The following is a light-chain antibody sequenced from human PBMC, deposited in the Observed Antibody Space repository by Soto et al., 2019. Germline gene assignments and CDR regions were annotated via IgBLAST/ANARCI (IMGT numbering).Light chain of an antibody. CDR2: EVS. J-gene: IGLJ1*01. V-gene: IGLV2-14*01. CDR3: SSYTSSTTLV. CDR1: SSDVGAYNY. Sequence: QSVLTQPASVSGSPGQSITISCTGTSSDVGAYNYVSWYQQHPGKAPKLMIYEVSNRPSGVSSRFSGSQSANTASLTISGLQAEDEADYYCSSYTSSTTLVFGTGTKVTVL.